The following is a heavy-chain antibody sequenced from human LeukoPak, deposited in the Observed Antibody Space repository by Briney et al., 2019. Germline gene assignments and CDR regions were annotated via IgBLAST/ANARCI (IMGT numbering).Heavy chain of an antibody. CDR2: IIPILGIA. CDR1: GGTFSSYA. Sequence: SVKVSCKASGGTFSSYAISWVRQAPGQGLEWMGRIIPILGIANYAQKFQGRVTITADKSTSTAYMELSSLRSEDTAVYYCARWTYGDLYYYYGMDVWGQGTTVTVSS. J-gene: IGHJ6*02. D-gene: IGHD4-17*01. V-gene: IGHV1-69*04. CDR3: ARWTYGDLYYYYGMDV.